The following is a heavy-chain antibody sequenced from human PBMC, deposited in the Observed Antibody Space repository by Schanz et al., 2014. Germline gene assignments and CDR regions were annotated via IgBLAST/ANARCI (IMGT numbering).Heavy chain of an antibody. Sequence: QVQLVQSGAEVKKPGSSVKVSCKASGGTFSTYTISWARQAPGQGLEWMGRIIPILGIANYAQKFQGRVTITADKSTFTAYMDVSSLRAEDTAVYYCASSGAGYSSSWDFDYWGQGTLVTVSS. J-gene: IGHJ4*02. CDR2: IIPILGIA. V-gene: IGHV1-69*02. D-gene: IGHD6-13*01. CDR1: GGTFSTYT. CDR3: ASSGAGYSSSWDFDY.